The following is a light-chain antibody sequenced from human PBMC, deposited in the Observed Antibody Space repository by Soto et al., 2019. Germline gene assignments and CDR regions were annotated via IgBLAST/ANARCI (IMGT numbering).Light chain of an antibody. CDR1: QSVSSN. CDR2: GAS. V-gene: IGKV3-15*01. J-gene: IGKJ5*01. CDR3: HQYNNWPRPIT. Sequence: EIVMTQSPATLSVSPGERATLSCRASQSVSSNLAWYQQKPGQAPRLLIYGASTRATGIPARFSGSGSGTEFTLTVSSLQSEDFVVYYCHQYNNWPRPITFGQGIRPEIK.